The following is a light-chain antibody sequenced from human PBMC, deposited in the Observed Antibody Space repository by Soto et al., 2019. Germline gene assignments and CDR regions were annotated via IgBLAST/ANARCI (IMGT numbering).Light chain of an antibody. CDR1: QSVSSSY. V-gene: IGKV3-20*01. CDR2: GAS. CDR3: QQYGSSPWT. Sequence: EIVWTQSPGTLSFSPGERATLSCRASQSVSSSYLAWYQQKPGQAPRLLIYGASSRATGIPDRFSGSGSGTDFTLTISRLEPEDFAVYYCQQYGSSPWTFGQGTKVDI. J-gene: IGKJ1*01.